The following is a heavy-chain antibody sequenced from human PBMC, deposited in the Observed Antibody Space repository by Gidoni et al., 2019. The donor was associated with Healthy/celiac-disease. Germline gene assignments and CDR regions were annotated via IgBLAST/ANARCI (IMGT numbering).Heavy chain of an antibody. D-gene: IGHD3-9*01. J-gene: IGHJ5*02. CDR1: GYSISRGYY. CDR3: ARDHYDILTGYRFDP. V-gene: IGHV4-38-2*02. Sequence: QVQLQESGPGLVKPSVTLSLTCAVSGYSISRGYYRGWIRQPPGKGLEWIGSIYHSGSTYYNPSLKSRVTISVDTSKNQFSLKLSSVTAADTAVYYCARDHYDILTGYRFDPWGQGTLVTVSS. CDR2: IYHSGST.